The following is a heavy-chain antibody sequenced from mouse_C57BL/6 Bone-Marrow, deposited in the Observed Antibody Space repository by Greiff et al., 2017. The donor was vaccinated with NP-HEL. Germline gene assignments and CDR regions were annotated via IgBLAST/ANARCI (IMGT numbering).Heavy chain of an antibody. CDR2: IYPRSGNT. CDR1: GYTFTSYG. Sequence: VQLQQSGAELARPGASVKLSCKASGYTFTSYGISWVKQRTGQGLEWIGEIYPRSGNTYYNEKFKGKATLTADKSSSTAYMELRSLTSEDSAVYFCASPLLLKDLAYWGQGTLVTVSA. CDR3: ASPLLLKDLAY. V-gene: IGHV1-81*01. D-gene: IGHD1-1*01. J-gene: IGHJ3*01.